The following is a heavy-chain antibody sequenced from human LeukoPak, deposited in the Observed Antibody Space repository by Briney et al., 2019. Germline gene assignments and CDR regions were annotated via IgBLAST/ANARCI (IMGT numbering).Heavy chain of an antibody. V-gene: IGHV4-39*07. D-gene: IGHD6-13*01. CDR3: ARDRGAAAFQPHNWFDP. J-gene: IGHJ5*02. CDR2: IYYSGST. CDR1: GGSISSTSYY. Sequence: SETLSLTCSVSGGSISSTSYYWGWIRQPPGKGLEWIGSIYYSGSTYYNPSLKSRVTISVDTSKNQFSLKLSSVTAADTAVYYCARDRGAAAFQPHNWFDPWGQGTLVTVSS.